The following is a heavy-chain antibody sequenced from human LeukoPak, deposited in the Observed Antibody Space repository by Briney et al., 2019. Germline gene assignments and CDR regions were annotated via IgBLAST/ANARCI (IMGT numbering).Heavy chain of an antibody. CDR1: GFTFSSYA. J-gene: IGHJ3*02. CDR2: ISYDGSNK. D-gene: IGHD2-2*02. CDR3: ARVGYCSSTSCYMWLAYDGAFDI. V-gene: IGHV3-30*04. Sequence: PGGSLRLSCAASGFTFSSYAMHWVRQAPGKGLEWVAVISYDGSNKYYPDSVKGRFTISRDNSKNTLYLQMNSLRAEDTAVYYCARVGYCSSTSCYMWLAYDGAFDIWGQGTMVTVSS.